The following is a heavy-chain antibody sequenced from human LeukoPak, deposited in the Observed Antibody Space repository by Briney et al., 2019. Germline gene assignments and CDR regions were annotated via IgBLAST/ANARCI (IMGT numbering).Heavy chain of an antibody. Sequence: PSETLSLTCAVYGGSFSGYYWSWIRQPPGKGLEWTGEINHSGSTNYNPSLKSRVTISVDTSKNQFSLKLSSVTAADTAVYYCARDSPPMNRRITIFGVARGGYGMDVWGQGTTVTVSS. CDR1: GGSFSGYY. V-gene: IGHV4-34*01. J-gene: IGHJ6*02. CDR2: INHSGST. CDR3: ARDSPPMNRRITIFGVARGGYGMDV. D-gene: IGHD3-3*01.